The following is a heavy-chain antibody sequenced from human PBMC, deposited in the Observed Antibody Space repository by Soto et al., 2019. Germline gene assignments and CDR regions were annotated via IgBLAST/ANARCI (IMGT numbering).Heavy chain of an antibody. V-gene: IGHV4-39*01. Sequence: SETLSLTCTVSGGSISSSSYYWGWIRQPPGKGLEWIGSIYYSGSTYYNPSLKGRVTISLDTSKNQFSLRLNSVTAADTAVYYCARSSIKPQVFMYPFDSWSQGTLVTVSS. D-gene: IGHD3-3*01. CDR3: ARSSIKPQVFMYPFDS. J-gene: IGHJ4*02. CDR1: GGSISSSSYY. CDR2: IYYSGST.